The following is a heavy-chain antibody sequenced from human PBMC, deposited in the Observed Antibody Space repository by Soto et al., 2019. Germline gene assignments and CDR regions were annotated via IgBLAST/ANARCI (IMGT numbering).Heavy chain of an antibody. V-gene: IGHV3-30*18. CDR1: GFIYSSCA. Sequence: QVQLVESGGGVVQPGRSLRLSCSASGFIYSSCAMHWVRQVPGKGLEWLAVVSHDGTLYPYADSVRGRFTISRDNYRKMLYLQTNSLRPDDTAVSYGVKDRSDTWQFDNWGQGTLVTVSS. J-gene: IGHJ4*02. CDR2: VSHDGTLY. CDR3: VKDRSDTWQFDN.